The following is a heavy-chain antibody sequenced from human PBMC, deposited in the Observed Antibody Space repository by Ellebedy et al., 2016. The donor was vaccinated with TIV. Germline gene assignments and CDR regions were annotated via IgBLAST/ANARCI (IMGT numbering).Heavy chain of an antibody. V-gene: IGHV1-46*01. J-gene: IGHJ4*02. CDR2: ITPGGDST. Sequence: ASVKVSCXASGYTFTNYYVHWVRQAPGQGLEWMGIITPGGDSTTFAQKFQGRVTMTRDTSLSTAYMEVRRLRSDDTAVYYCARRGSTVQYFDYLVFDYWGQGSLVTVSS. D-gene: IGHD3-9*01. CDR1: GYTFTNYY. CDR3: ARRGSTVQYFDYLVFDY.